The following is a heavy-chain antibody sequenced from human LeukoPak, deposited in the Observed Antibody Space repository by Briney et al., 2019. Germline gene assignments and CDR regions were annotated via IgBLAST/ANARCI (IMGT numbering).Heavy chain of an antibody. CDR3: ARGLIAAADNWFDP. CDR2: IYHSGST. V-gene: IGHV4-38-2*02. CDR1: GYSISSGYY. Sequence: SETLSLTCTVSGYSISSGYYWGCIRQPPGKGLEWIGSIYHSGSTYYNPSLKSRVTISVDTSKNQFSLKLSSVTAADTAVYYCARGLIAAADNWFDPWGQGTLVTVSS. D-gene: IGHD6-13*01. J-gene: IGHJ5*02.